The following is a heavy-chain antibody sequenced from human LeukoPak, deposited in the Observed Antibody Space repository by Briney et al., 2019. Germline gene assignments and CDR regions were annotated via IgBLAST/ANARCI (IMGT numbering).Heavy chain of an antibody. CDR1: GFTFSSYW. V-gene: IGHV3-74*01. CDR3: AKDRGGRLGGFDY. D-gene: IGHD2-15*01. J-gene: IGHJ4*02. Sequence: PGGSLRLSCAASGFTFSSYWMHWVRQAPGKGLVWVSPINSDGSSTTYADSVKGRFTISRDNSKNTLYLQMNSLRAEDTSVYYCAKDRGGRLGGFDYWGQGTLVTVSS. CDR2: INSDGSST.